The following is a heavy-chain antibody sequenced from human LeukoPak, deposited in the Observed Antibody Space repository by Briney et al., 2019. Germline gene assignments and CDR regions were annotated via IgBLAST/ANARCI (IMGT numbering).Heavy chain of an antibody. D-gene: IGHD3-10*01. CDR1: GFTFSSYA. CDR2: ISGSGGST. Sequence: GGSLRLSCAASGFTFSSYAMSWVRQAPGKGLEWVSAISGSGGSTYYADSVKGRFTISRDNSKNTLYLQMNRLRAEDTAVYYCAKDQEVYYYGSGSYFGYWGQGTLVTVSS. V-gene: IGHV3-23*01. CDR3: AKDQEVYYYGSGSYFGY. J-gene: IGHJ4*02.